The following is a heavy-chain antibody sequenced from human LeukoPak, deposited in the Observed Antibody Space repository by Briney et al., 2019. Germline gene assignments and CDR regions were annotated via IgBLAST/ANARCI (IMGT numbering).Heavy chain of an antibody. Sequence: GGSLRLSCAASGFTFSSYAMSWVRQAPGKGLEWVSYISSSGSTIYYADSVKGRFTISRDNAKNSLYLQMNSLRAEDTAVYYCARDSDYYDSSGYSAQDVWGQGTTVTVSS. CDR1: GFTFSSYA. CDR3: ARDSDYYDSSGYSAQDV. CDR2: ISSSGSTI. J-gene: IGHJ6*02. V-gene: IGHV3-48*04. D-gene: IGHD3-22*01.